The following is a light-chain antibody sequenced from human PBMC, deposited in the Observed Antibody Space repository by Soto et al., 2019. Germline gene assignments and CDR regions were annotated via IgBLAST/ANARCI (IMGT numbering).Light chain of an antibody. CDR3: SSFGVGNNKV. CDR2: EVS. Sequence: QSALTQPPSASGSPGQSVTISCTGTSSDVGGYNYVSWYQQHPGKAPKLMLDEVSKRPSGVPDRFSGSKSGNTASLTVSGRQAEDEAEYYCSSFGVGNNKVFGGGTKLTVL. CDR1: SSDVGGYNY. V-gene: IGLV2-8*01. J-gene: IGLJ2*01.